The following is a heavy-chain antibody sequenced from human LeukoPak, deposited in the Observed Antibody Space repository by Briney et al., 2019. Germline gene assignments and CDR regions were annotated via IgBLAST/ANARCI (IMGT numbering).Heavy chain of an antibody. CDR1: GITFSSYA. Sequence: GGSLRLSCAASGITFSSYAMTWVRQAPGKGLEWVSVIYSGSSSTYYTDSVKGRFTISRHNSKNTLYLQMNSLRAEDTAVYYCARVGSGWYDFDYWGQGTLVTVSS. CDR2: IYSGSSST. V-gene: IGHV3-23*03. D-gene: IGHD6-19*01. J-gene: IGHJ4*02. CDR3: ARVGSGWYDFDY.